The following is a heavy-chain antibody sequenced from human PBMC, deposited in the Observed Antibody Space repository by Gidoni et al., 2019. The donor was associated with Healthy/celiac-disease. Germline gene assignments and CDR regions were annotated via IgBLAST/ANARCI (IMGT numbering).Heavy chain of an antibody. CDR1: GFTFSSYS. CDR3: ARSLDQVYDFWSGYNPELHWFDP. D-gene: IGHD3-3*01. J-gene: IGHJ5*02. Sequence: EVQLVESGGGLVRPGGSLRLSCSASGFTFSSYSMNWVRQAPGKGLEWVSCISSSSSYISYADSVKGRFTISRDNAKNSLYLQMNSLRVEDTAVYSCARSLDQVYDFWSGYNPELHWFDPWGQGTLVTVSS. V-gene: IGHV3-21*01. CDR2: ISSSSSYI.